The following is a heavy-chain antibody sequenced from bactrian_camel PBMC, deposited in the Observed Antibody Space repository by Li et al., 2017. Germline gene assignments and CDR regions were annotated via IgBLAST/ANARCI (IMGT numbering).Heavy chain of an antibody. J-gene: IGHJ6*01. D-gene: IGHD3*01. V-gene: IGHV3S40*01. CDR3: AADLGDCSTGDCYCHPANDFRY. CDR2: LHIRTSKT. CDR1: GYRVGTSG. Sequence: DVQLVESGGGSVQASGSLKLSCVVSGYRVGTSGMGWFRQAPGKKREGVAALHIRTSKTYYADIVKGRFTISKDSAKDTLYLQMNSLKPEDTAMYYCAADLGDCSTGDCYCHPANDFRYWGQGTQVTVS.